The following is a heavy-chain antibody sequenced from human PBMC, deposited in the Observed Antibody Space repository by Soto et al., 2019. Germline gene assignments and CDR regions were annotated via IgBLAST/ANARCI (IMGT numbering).Heavy chain of an antibody. CDR3: ATDTYGGNTFDY. Sequence: ASVKVSCKVSGYTLTELSMHWVRQAPGKGLEWMGGFDPEDGETIYAQKFQGRVTMTEDTSTDTAYMELSSLRSEDTAVYYCATDTYGGNTFDYWGQGTMVIVSS. CDR2: FDPEDGET. CDR1: GYTLTELS. D-gene: IGHD4-17*01. J-gene: IGHJ4*02. V-gene: IGHV1-24*01.